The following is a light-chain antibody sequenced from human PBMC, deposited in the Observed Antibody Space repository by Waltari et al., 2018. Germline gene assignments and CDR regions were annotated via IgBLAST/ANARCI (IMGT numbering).Light chain of an antibody. J-gene: IGLJ3*02. V-gene: IGLV1-44*01. CDR2: SNN. CDR3: ATWDDSLNGVV. Sequence: QSVLTQPPSASGTPGQRVTFSCFGSTSNIGSNIVSWYRHFPGTAPKLLMHSNNQRPSGVPCRFSGPKSCTSASLAIRGLQSDDEATYYCATWDDSLNGVVFGGGTKLTVL. CDR1: TSNIGSNI.